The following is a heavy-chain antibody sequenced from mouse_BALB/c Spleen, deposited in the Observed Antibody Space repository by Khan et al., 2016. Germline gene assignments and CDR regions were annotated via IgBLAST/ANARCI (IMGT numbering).Heavy chain of an antibody. CDR3: ARHYGYDGRDY. J-gene: IGHJ2*01. Sequence: QIQLVQAGPELKKPGETVKISCKASDYTFTDFSMHWVKQAPGKGLKWMAWINTETGEPTYADDFKGRFDFSLETSASTAYLQINDLKNENTATYFCARHYGYDGRDYWSQGTTLTVSS. V-gene: IGHV9-2-1*01. D-gene: IGHD2-14*01. CDR1: DYTFTDFS. CDR2: INTETGEP.